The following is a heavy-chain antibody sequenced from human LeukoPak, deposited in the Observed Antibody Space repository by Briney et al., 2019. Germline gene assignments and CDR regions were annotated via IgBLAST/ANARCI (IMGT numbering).Heavy chain of an antibody. CDR3: ARDLGTTVTYYIDY. Sequence: GGSLRLSCAASGFTFSSYSMNWVRQAPGKVLEWVSSISSSSSYIYYADSVKGRFTISRDNAKNSLYLQMNSLRAEDTAVYYCARDLGTTVTYYIDYWGQGTLVTVSS. D-gene: IGHD4-11*01. J-gene: IGHJ4*02. V-gene: IGHV3-21*01. CDR1: GFTFSSYS. CDR2: ISSSSSYI.